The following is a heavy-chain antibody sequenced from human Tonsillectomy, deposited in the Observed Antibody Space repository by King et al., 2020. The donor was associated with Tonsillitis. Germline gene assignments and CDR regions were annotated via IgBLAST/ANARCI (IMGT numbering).Heavy chain of an antibody. CDR1: GFTFSNAW. J-gene: IGHJ3*02. V-gene: IGHV3-15*01. Sequence: VQLVESGGGLVKPGGSLRLSCAASGFTFSNAWMSWVRQAPGKGLEWVGRIKSKTDGGTTDYAAPVKGRFTISRDDSKNTLYLQMNSLKTGDTAVYYCTTNRRIRWSYDAFDIWGQGTMVTVSS. CDR2: IKSKTDGGTT. CDR3: TTNRRIRWSYDAFDI. D-gene: IGHD4-23*01.